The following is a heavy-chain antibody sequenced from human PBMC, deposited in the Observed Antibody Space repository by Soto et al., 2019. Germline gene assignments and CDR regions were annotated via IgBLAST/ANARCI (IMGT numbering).Heavy chain of an antibody. Sequence: GASVKVSCKASGYTFTDYWIHWVRQAPGQGPEGVSRIDPKNGETRYARVLEGRITVTSQASTSTVYMEISSLRSDDTAFYYCVRERPHAWFDPWG. CDR2: IDPKNGET. J-gene: IGHJ5*02. V-gene: IGHV1-46*01. CDR3: VRERPHAWFDP. CDR1: GYTFTDYW.